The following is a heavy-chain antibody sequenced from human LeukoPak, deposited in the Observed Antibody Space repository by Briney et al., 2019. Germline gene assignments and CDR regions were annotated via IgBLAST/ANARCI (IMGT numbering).Heavy chain of an antibody. CDR2: IYHSGST. V-gene: IGHV4-4*07. Sequence: SETLSLTCTVSGGSISSYYWSWIRQPAGKGLEWIGSIYHSGSTYYNPSLKSRVTISVDTSKNQFSLKLSSVTAADTAVYYCATEYYYDSSGYENWGQGTLVTVSS. CDR1: GGSISSYY. CDR3: ATEYYYDSSGYEN. J-gene: IGHJ4*02. D-gene: IGHD3-22*01.